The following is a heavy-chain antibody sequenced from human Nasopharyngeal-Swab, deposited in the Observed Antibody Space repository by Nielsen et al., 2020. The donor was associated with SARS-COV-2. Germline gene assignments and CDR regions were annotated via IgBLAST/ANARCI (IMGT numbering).Heavy chain of an antibody. V-gene: IGHV4-61*02. J-gene: IGHJ6*02. Sequence: LRLSCTVSGGSISSGSYYWSWIRQPAGKGLEWIGRIYTSGSTNYNPSLKSRVTISVDTSKNQFSLKLSSVTAADTAVYYCARGPIKQRIYYYYGMDVWGQGTTVTVSS. CDR3: ARGPIKQRIYYYYGMDV. CDR1: GGSISSGSYY. D-gene: IGHD2-15*01. CDR2: IYTSGST.